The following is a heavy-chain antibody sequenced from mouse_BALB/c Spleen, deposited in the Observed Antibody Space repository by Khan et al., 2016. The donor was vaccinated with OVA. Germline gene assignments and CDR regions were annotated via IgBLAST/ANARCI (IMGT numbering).Heavy chain of an antibody. CDR1: GYTFTNYW. CDR3: ARWATWYFDV. J-gene: IGHJ1*01. Sequence: QVQLQQSGGEVVRPGTSVKITCKASGYTFTNYWLGWIKQRPGHGLEWIGDIYTGGDYTNYNEKFKGKATLTVDTSSSTANMQLSSLTSADSAVYFCARWATWYFDVWGAGTTVTVSS. D-gene: IGHD3-1*01. CDR2: IYTGGDYT. V-gene: IGHV1-63*02.